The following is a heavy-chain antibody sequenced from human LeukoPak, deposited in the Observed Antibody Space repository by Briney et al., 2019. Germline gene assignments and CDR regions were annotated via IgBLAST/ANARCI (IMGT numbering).Heavy chain of an antibody. D-gene: IGHD2-2*01. V-gene: IGHV3-23*01. CDR3: ARDTGSIVVVPAPRRGMDV. CDR1: AFTFSNYA. Sequence: PEGSLRLSCAASAFTFSNYAMTWVRQAPGEGLEWVSCISGSGGSTYYADSVKGRFTISRDNAKNSLYLQMNSLRAEDTAVYYCARDTGSIVVVPAPRRGMDVWGQGTTVTVSS. J-gene: IGHJ6*02. CDR2: ISGSGGST.